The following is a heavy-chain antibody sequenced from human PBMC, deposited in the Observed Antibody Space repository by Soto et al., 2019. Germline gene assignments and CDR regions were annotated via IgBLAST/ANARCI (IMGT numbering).Heavy chain of an antibody. Sequence: SVKVSCKASGGTFSSYAISWVRQAPGQGLEWMGGIIPILGTANYAQKFQGRVTITADESTSTAYMELSSLRSEDTAVYYCARAAYCGGDCYLFFDYWGQGTLVTVSS. CDR1: GGTFSSYA. CDR3: ARAAYCGGDCYLFFDY. J-gene: IGHJ4*02. CDR2: IIPILGTA. D-gene: IGHD2-21*02. V-gene: IGHV1-69*13.